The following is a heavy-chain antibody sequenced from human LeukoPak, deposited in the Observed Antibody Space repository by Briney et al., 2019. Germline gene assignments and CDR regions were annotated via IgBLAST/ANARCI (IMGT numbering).Heavy chain of an antibody. CDR2: IKSDGSST. Sequence: PGGSLRLSCAASGFTFSNYWMHWVRQAPGKGLVWVAHIKSDGSSTSYADFVMGRFTISRDNAKNTLYLQMNSLRDEDTAVYYCVSGYSSGWYVGGIDYWGQGTLVTVSS. CDR1: GFTFSNYW. D-gene: IGHD6-19*01. CDR3: VSGYSSGWYVGGIDY. V-gene: IGHV3-74*01. J-gene: IGHJ4*02.